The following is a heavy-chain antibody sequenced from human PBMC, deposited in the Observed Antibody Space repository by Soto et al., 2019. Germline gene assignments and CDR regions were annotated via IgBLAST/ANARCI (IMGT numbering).Heavy chain of an antibody. CDR3: ARADGHYDFWSGYPEDYYFDY. V-gene: IGHV3-7*01. D-gene: IGHD3-3*01. Sequence: GGSLRLSCAASGFTFSSYWMSWVRQAPGKGLEWVANIKQDGSEKYYVDSVKGRFTISRDNAKNSLYLQMNSLRAEDTAVYYCARADGHYDFWSGYPEDYYFDYWGQGTLVTVSS. J-gene: IGHJ4*02. CDR2: IKQDGSEK. CDR1: GFTFSSYW.